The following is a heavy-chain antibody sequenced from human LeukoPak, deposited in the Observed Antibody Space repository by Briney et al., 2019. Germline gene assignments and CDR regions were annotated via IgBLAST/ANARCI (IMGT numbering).Heavy chain of an antibody. D-gene: IGHD3-22*01. J-gene: IGHJ4*02. CDR1: GYTFTNYA. Sequence: ASVKVSCKASGYTFTNYAMNWVRQAPGQGLVWMGWINTNTGNPTYAQGFTGRFVFSLDTSVSTAYLQISSLKAEDTAVYYCARDPNHYYDSSAYYGDYWGQGTLVTVSS. V-gene: IGHV7-4-1*02. CDR2: INTNTGNP. CDR3: ARDPNHYYDSSAYYGDY.